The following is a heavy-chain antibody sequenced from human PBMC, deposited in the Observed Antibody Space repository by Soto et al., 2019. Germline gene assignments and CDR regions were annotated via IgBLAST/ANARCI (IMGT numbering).Heavy chain of an antibody. CDR3: GRDSKWDDTSVGMDV. J-gene: IGHJ6*02. CDR1: GYSFTRYS. Sequence: ASVKVSCKASGYSFTRYSIHWVRQAPGQSLEWKGWTNAVNGNTKYSQKFQGRVTITRDTSASTAYMELSSLRSEDTSAYYCGRDSKWDDTSVGMDVWGQGTKVTVSS. CDR2: TNAVNGNT. V-gene: IGHV1-3*01. D-gene: IGHD2-2*01.